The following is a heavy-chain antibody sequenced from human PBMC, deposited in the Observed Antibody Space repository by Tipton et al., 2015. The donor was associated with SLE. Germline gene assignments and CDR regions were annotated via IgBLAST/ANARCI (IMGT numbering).Heavy chain of an antibody. V-gene: IGHV3-30*02. CDR1: GFTFRSYG. Sequence: SLRLSCAASGFTFRSYGMFWVRQAPGKGLKWVSFIQYDGSNEKYADSVKGRITISRDNSKNMLYLQMNTLRTEDTAVYYCARNGGGIDVWGQGTTVTVSS. CDR3: ARNGGGIDV. D-gene: IGHD3-16*01. CDR2: IQYDGSNE. J-gene: IGHJ6*02.